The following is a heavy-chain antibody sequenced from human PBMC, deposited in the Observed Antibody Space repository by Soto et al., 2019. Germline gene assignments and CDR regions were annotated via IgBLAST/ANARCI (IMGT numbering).Heavy chain of an antibody. J-gene: IGHJ4*02. CDR1: GGSFSSYH. D-gene: IGHD5-12*01. V-gene: IGHV4-59*01. Sequence: ETLSLTCSISGGSFSSYHWSWIRQPPGKGLEWIGYIFYSGSTTYNPSLKSRVTISLDTSKNQFSLKVSSVTAADTAVYYCARDLFGDGYNFRDWGQGTQVTVSS. CDR3: ARDLFGDGYNFRD. CDR2: IFYSGST.